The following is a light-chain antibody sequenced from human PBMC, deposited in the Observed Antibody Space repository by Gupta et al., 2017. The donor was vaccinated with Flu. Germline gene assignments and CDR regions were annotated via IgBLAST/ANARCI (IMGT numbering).Light chain of an antibody. Sequence: IVWTQSPGTLSVSPGESATLSCRASQSVSSSYLAWSQQKPGQEHRLLSDGACGRATGRPDRSSCSGSGKDFTPNISSMEAEDFAVDYCQQYGRHRLTFGAGSTV. CDR1: QSVSSSY. V-gene: IGKV3-20*01. J-gene: IGKJ3*01. CDR3: QQYGRHRLT. CDR2: GAC.